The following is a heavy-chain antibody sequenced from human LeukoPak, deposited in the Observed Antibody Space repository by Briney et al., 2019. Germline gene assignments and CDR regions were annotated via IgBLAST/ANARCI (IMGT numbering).Heavy chain of an antibody. D-gene: IGHD6-13*01. CDR1: GFTFTHYW. V-gene: IGHV3-7*03. CDR2: IKQDGSEK. CDR3: AKDMGAGYSSSWAGFDP. J-gene: IGHJ5*02. Sequence: GESLRLSCSASGFTFTHYWMSWVRQAPGKGLEWVANIKQDGSEKNHVDSVKGRFTISRDNSKNSLYLQMNSLRTEDTALYYCAKDMGAGYSSSWAGFDPWGQGTLVTVSS.